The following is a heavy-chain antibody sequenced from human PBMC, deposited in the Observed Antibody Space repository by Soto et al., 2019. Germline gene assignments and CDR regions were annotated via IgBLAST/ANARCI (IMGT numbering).Heavy chain of an antibody. CDR3: TTDYGEYYYYYGMDV. V-gene: IGHV3-15*01. J-gene: IGHJ6*02. CDR2: IKSKTDGGTT. CDR1: GFTFSNAW. Sequence: VGSLRLSCAASGFTFSNAWMSWVRQAPGKGLEWVGRIKSKTDGGTTDYAAPVKGRFTISRDDSKNTLYLQMNSLKTEDTAVYYCTTDYGEYYYYYGMDVWGQGTTVTVSS. D-gene: IGHD4-17*01.